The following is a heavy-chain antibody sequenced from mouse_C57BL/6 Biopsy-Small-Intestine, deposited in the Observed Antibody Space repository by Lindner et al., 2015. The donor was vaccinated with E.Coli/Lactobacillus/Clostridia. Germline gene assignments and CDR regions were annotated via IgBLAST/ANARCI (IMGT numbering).Heavy chain of an antibody. CDR3: ARRAQEQWLPGYFDS. CDR1: GYTFTDYF. V-gene: IGHV1S29*02. D-gene: IGHD6-1*01. Sequence: SVKVSCKASGYTFTDYFMHWVRQAPGQGLEWMGYINPNTGATYYAQRFQGRLTMTRDTSISTAYMDLSSLSSDDTAIYYCARRAQEQWLPGYFDSWGQGTLVTVSS. J-gene: IGHJ2*01. CDR2: INPNTGAT.